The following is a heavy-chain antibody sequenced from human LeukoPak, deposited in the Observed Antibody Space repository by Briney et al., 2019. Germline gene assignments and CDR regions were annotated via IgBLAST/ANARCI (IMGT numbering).Heavy chain of an antibody. CDR1: GGSISSYY. CDR3: ARVDRYCSSTSCYSFDY. J-gene: IGHJ4*02. CDR2: IYYSGST. D-gene: IGHD2-2*02. Sequence: SETLSLTCTVSGGSISSYYWSWIRQPPGKGLEWIGYIYYSGSTNYNPSLKSRVTISVDTSKNQFSLKLSSVTAADTAVYYCARVDRYCSSTSCYSFDYWGQGTLVTVSS. V-gene: IGHV4-59*01.